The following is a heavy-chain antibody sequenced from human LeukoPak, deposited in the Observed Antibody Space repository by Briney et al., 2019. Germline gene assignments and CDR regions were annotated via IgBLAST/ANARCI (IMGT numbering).Heavy chain of an antibody. J-gene: IGHJ4*02. Sequence: PGGSLRLSCAASGFTFSSYAMSWVRQAPGKGLEWVSAISGSGGSTYYADSVKGRFTISRDNSKNTLYLQMNSLRAEDTAVYYCAKDRTAYGGNLYYFDYWGQGTLVTVSS. D-gene: IGHD4-23*01. V-gene: IGHV3-23*01. CDR1: GFTFSSYA. CDR2: ISGSGGST. CDR3: AKDRTAYGGNLYYFDY.